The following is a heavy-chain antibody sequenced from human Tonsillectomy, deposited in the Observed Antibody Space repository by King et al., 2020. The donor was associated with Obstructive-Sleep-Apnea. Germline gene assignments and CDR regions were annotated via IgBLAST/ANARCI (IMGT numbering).Heavy chain of an antibody. CDR1: GFIFSTYS. Sequence: VQLVESGGGLVQPGGSLRLSCAASGFIFSTYSMNWVRQAPGKGLEWVSYISSFSTTIYYADSVKGRFTISRDNAKNSLYLRMNSLTAEDTAVYYCARDRGAAAGTYYYDYGMDVWGQGTTVTVSS. V-gene: IGHV3-48*01. CDR3: ARDRGAAAGTYYYDYGMDV. CDR2: ISSFSTTI. J-gene: IGHJ6*02. D-gene: IGHD6-13*01.